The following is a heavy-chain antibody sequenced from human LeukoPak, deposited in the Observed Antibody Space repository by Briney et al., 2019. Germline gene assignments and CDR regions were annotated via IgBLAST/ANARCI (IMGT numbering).Heavy chain of an antibody. D-gene: IGHD3-10*01. CDR1: GGSISSYY. J-gene: IGHJ4*02. V-gene: IGHV4-59*01. CDR3: ARDQYYGPGGLDY. CDR2: IYYSGST. Sequence: KPSETLSLTCTVSGGSISSYYWSWIRQPPGKGLEWIGYIYYSGSTNYNPSLKSRVTISVDTSKNQFSLKLSSMTAADTAVYYCARDQYYGPGGLDYWGQGTLVTVSS.